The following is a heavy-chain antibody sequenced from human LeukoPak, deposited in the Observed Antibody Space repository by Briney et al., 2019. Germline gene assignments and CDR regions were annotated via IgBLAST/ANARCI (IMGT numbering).Heavy chain of an antibody. D-gene: IGHD3-22*01. V-gene: IGHV3-30-3*01. Sequence: LPGGSLRLSCAASGFTFSTYAVHWVRQAPGKGLEWVAVISYDGSNKYYADSVKGRFTISRDNSKNTLYLQMNSLRAEDTAVYYCARGASYYDSSGYRLFDYWGQGTLVTVSS. CDR3: ARGASYYDSSGYRLFDY. CDR1: GFTFSTYA. J-gene: IGHJ4*02. CDR2: ISYDGSNK.